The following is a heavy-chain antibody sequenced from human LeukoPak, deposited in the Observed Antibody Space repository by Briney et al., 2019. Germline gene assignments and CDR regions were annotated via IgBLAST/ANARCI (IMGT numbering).Heavy chain of an antibody. CDR1: GFTFSNYW. J-gene: IGHJ5*02. V-gene: IGHV3-7*01. CDR2: IKQDGSEK. D-gene: IGHD2-2*02. CDR3: AREHCSSTSCYRVGWFDP. Sequence: GGSLRLSCAASGFTFSNYWVHWVRQAPGKGLEWVANIKQDGSEKYYVDSVKGRFTISRDNAKNSLYLQMNSLRAEDTAVYYCAREHCSSTSCYRVGWFDPWGQGTLVTVSS.